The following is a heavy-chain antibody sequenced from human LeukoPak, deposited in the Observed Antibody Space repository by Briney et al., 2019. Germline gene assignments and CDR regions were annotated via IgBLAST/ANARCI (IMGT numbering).Heavy chain of an antibody. Sequence: PGGSLRLSCAASGFTFDDYGMSWVRQAPGKGLEWVSGISGVGDNTYYADSVKGRFTISRDNSKNTLYLQLNSLRAEDTAVYYCATDRHGAWIQARWGQGTLVTVSS. CDR1: GFTFDDYG. CDR2: ISGVGDNT. J-gene: IGHJ4*02. CDR3: ATDRHGAWIQAR. V-gene: IGHV3-23*01. D-gene: IGHD5-18*01.